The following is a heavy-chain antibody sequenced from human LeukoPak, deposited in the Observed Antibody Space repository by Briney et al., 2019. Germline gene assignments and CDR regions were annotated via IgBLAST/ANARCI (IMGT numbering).Heavy chain of an antibody. CDR2: IYTSGST. Sequence: KPSETLSLTCAVYGGSFSGYYWSWIQQPAGKGLEWIGRIYTSGSTNYSPSLKSRDTMSVDTSKNQFSLKLSSVTAADTAVYYCARDVVAAVGSFDYWGQGTQVTVSS. CDR1: GGSFSGYY. CDR3: ARDVVAAVGSFDY. V-gene: IGHV4-59*10. J-gene: IGHJ4*02. D-gene: IGHD2-2*01.